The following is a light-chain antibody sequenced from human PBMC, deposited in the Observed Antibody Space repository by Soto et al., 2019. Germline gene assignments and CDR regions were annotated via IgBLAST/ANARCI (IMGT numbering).Light chain of an antibody. CDR3: QQYGSPPGT. Sequence: EIVLTQSPGTLSLSPGERATLSCRASQSVRDRYLAWYQQKPGQAPSLLIYDTSTRATGVPDRFSGGGSGTDFALTISRVATEDLAIYFCQQYGSPPGTFGQGTKVES. J-gene: IGKJ1*01. V-gene: IGKV3-20*01. CDR2: DTS. CDR1: QSVRDRY.